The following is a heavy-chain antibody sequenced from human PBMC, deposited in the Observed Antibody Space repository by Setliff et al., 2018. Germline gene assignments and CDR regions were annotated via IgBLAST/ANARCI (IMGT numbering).Heavy chain of an antibody. CDR1: GFIFSNFG. J-gene: IGHJ4*02. CDR2: VSFDGRNK. Sequence: PGGSLRLSCGASGFIFSNFGMHWVRQAPGKGLEWVAAVSFDGRNKYYEDSVKGRFTISRDNSKNTLYLQMNILEVEDTAVYYCVRDWASGDDHWGRGTLVTVSS. V-gene: IGHV3-30*03. CDR3: VRDWASGDDH. D-gene: IGHD3-10*01.